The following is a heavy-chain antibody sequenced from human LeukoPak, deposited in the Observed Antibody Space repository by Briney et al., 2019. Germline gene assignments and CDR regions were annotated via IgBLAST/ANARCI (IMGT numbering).Heavy chain of an antibody. J-gene: IGHJ4*02. Sequence: HTGGSLRLSCAASGFTFSNYWMHWVRQAPGKGLVWVSRINNDGINTNYADSVKGRFTISRDNAKNTLYLQMNSLRAEDTAVYYCTRDGSPLGLGLWFGEGGQGTLVTVSS. D-gene: IGHD3-10*01. CDR3: TRDGSPLGLGLWFGE. V-gene: IGHV3-74*01. CDR1: GFTFSNYW. CDR2: INNDGINT.